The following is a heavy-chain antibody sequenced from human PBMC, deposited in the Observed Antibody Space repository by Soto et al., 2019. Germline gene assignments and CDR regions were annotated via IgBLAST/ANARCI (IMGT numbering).Heavy chain of an antibody. D-gene: IGHD4-17*01. Sequence: GGSLRLSCAASGFTFSSYGMHWVRQAPGKGLEWVAVIWYDGSNKYYADSVKGRFTISRDNSKNTLYLQMNSLRAEDTAVYYCASTYGGNYYFDYWGQGTLVTVSS. CDR2: IWYDGSNK. CDR3: ASTYGGNYYFDY. CDR1: GFTFSSYG. J-gene: IGHJ4*02. V-gene: IGHV3-33*01.